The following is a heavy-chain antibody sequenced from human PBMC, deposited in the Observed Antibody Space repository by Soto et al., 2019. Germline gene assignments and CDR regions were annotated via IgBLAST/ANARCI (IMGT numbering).Heavy chain of an antibody. D-gene: IGHD3-3*01. J-gene: IGHJ6*02. CDR3: AGETLTLFGGVRDNVYYGMEV. V-gene: IGHV3-48*03. CDR2: IGTSETIR. CDR1: GFTFSSYE. Sequence: GSLRLSCAASGFTFSSYEMNWVRQVPGKGLQWVSYIGTSETIRYYADSVKGRFTISRDNAKNSLYLQMNSLRAEDTAIYYCAGETLTLFGGVRDNVYYGMEVWGPGTTGHRLL.